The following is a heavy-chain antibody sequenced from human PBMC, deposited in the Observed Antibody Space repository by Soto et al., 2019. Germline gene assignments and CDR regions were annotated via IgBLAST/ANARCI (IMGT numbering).Heavy chain of an antibody. D-gene: IGHD3-10*01. CDR3: ARVWGGAFDS. CDR1: GGSISSYY. J-gene: IGHJ3*02. V-gene: IGHV4-59*01. CDR2: IYYSGST. Sequence: SETLSLTWTVSGGSISSYYWSWIRQPPGKGLEWIGYIYYSGSTNYNPSLKSRVTISVDTSKNQFSLKLSSVTAADTAVYYCARVWGGAFDSWGQGTMVTVSS.